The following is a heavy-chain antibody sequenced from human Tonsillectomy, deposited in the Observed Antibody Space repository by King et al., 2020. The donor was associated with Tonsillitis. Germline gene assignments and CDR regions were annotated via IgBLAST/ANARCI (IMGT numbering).Heavy chain of an antibody. Sequence: QLQESGPGLVKPSETLSLTCTVSGGSISRYYWSWIRQPAGKGLEWIGRIYNTGSTSYNPSLKSRVTMSVDTTKNQFSLKLNSVTASDTAVYYCARSVAGWVDYWGQGTLVTVSS. CDR1: GGSISRYY. V-gene: IGHV4-4*07. CDR3: ARSVAGWVDY. CDR2: IYNTGST. J-gene: IGHJ4*02. D-gene: IGHD6-19*01.